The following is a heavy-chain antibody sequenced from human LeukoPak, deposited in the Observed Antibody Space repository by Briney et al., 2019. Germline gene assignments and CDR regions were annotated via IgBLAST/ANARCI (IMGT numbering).Heavy chain of an antibody. V-gene: IGHV4-59*01. CDR2: IYYSGST. CDR1: GGSISSYY. D-gene: IGHD2/OR15-2a*01. J-gene: IGHJ5*02. Sequence: KTSETLSLTCTVSGGSISSYYWSWIRQPPGKGLEWIGCIYYSGSTNYNPSLKSRVTISVDTSKNQFSLKLSSVTAADTAVYYCTSVTGLNWFDPWGQGTLVTVSS. CDR3: TSVTGLNWFDP.